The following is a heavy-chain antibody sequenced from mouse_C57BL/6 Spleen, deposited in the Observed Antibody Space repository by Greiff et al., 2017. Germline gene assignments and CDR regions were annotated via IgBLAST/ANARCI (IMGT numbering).Heavy chain of an antibody. D-gene: IGHD2-3*01. CDR2: IHPNSGST. V-gene: IGHV1-64*01. CDR1: GYTFTSYW. J-gene: IGHJ3*01. CDR3: AREGDDGYSWFAY. Sequence: VQLQQPGAELVKPGASVKLSCKASGYTFTSYWMHWVKQRPGQGLEWIGMIHPNSGSTNYNEKFKSKATLTVDKSSSTAYMQLSSLTSEDSAVYYCAREGDDGYSWFAYWGQGTLVTVSA.